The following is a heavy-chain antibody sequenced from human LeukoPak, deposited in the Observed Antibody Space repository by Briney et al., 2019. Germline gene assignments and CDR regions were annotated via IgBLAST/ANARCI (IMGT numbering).Heavy chain of an antibody. CDR3: ARDTTSYYYYYYMDV. CDR1: CGSISSGSYY. D-gene: IGHD1-1*01. J-gene: IGHJ6*03. V-gene: IGHV4-61*02. CDR2: IYTSGST. Sequence: SETLSVTCTVSCGSISSGSYYWSWIRQPAGKGLEWIGRIYTSGSTNYNPSLKSRVTISVDTSKNQFSLKLSSVTAADTAVYYCARDTTSYYYYYYMDVWGKGTTVTISS.